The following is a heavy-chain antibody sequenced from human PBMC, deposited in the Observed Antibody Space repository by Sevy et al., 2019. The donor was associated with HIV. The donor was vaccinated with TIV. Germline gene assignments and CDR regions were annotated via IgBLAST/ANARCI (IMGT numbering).Heavy chain of an antibody. V-gene: IGHV3-23*01. CDR3: AKNHYELVSYFEH. J-gene: IGHJ1*01. CDR2: ISGSGGTK. CDR1: RVSFTNPA. Sequence: GGSLRLSCSTSRVSFTNPAMSWLRQAPGKGLAWVASISGSGGTKYYAGSVRGRFSISRDDSEDTVYLQMSSLRAEDTAVYYCAKNHYELVSYFEHWGQGTLVTVSS. D-gene: IGHD3-22*01.